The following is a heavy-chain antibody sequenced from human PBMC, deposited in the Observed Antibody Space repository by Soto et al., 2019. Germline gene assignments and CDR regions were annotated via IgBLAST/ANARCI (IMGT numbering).Heavy chain of an antibody. CDR1: GFTFTSYW. Sequence: EVQLVESGGGLVQPGGSLRLSCAASGFTFTSYWMNWVRQAPGKGLEWVANINPDGSEKYYVDSVKGRFTISRDNAKNSLYLPMNSLSAEDTAVYYCVRDRGGGLDYWGQGTLVTVAP. CDR2: INPDGSEK. CDR3: VRDRGGGLDY. J-gene: IGHJ4*02. D-gene: IGHD2-15*01. V-gene: IGHV3-7*01.